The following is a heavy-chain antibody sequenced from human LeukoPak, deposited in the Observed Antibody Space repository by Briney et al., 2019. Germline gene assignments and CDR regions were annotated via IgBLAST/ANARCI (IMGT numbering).Heavy chain of an antibody. CDR1: GFTFSSYW. D-gene: IGHD4-17*01. J-gene: IGHJ5*02. CDR2: IKQDGSEE. Sequence: GGSLRLSCTASGFTFSSYWMDWVRQAPGKGLEWVANIKQDGSEEYYVDSVKGRFTISRDNAKNSLYLQMNSLRAEDTAVYYCARETPLLGAFDPWGQGTLVTVSS. CDR3: ARETPLLGAFDP. V-gene: IGHV3-7*03.